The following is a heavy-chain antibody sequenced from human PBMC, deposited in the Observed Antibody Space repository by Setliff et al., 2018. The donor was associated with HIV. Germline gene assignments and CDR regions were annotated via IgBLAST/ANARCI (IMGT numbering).Heavy chain of an antibody. CDR3: GGGCYDTSGYQPIDY. D-gene: IGHD3-22*01. CDR2: IIPIFGTA. CDR1: GGTFSSYA. V-gene: IGHV1-69*05. Sequence: GASVKVSCKASGGTFSSYAISWVRQAPGQGLEWMGGIIPIFGTANYAKKFQGRVTITTDESTSTAYMELSSLRSEDTAVYYCGGGCYDTSGYQPIDYWGQGTLVTVSS. J-gene: IGHJ4*02.